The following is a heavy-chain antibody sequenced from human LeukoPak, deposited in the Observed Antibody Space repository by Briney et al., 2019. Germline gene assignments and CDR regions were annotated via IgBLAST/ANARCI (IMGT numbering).Heavy chain of an antibody. V-gene: IGHV3-33*01. CDR3: ARDHGSSWYPDY. Sequence: GGSLRLSCAASGFTFSSYGMHCVRQAPGKGLEWVAVIWYDGSNKYYADSVKGRFTISRDNSKNTLYLQMNSLRAEDTAVYYCARDHGSSWYPDYWGQGTLVTVSS. CDR1: GFTFSSYG. D-gene: IGHD6-13*01. CDR2: IWYDGSNK. J-gene: IGHJ4*02.